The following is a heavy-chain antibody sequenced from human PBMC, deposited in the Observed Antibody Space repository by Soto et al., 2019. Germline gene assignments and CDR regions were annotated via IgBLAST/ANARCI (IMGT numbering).Heavy chain of an antibody. J-gene: IGHJ4*02. Sequence: QVQVVQSGAEVKKPGSSVNVSCKASGGTFIAFTIYWVRQAPGQGLEWMGRIIPIIGIGNYAQKFQGRVTITADKTTSTAYMALRSLRSDATAVYYCARAHGSGTYYPLPDYWGQGTLVTVSS. CDR2: IIPIIGIG. CDR3: ARAHGSGTYYPLPDY. D-gene: IGHD3-10*01. CDR1: GGTFIAFT. V-gene: IGHV1-69*02.